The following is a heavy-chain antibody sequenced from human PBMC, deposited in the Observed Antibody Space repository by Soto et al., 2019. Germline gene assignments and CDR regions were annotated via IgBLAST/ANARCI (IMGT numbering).Heavy chain of an antibody. Sequence: QVQLVESGGGVVQPGRSLRLSCAASGFTFSSYGMHWVRQAPGKGLEWVAVISYDGSNKYYADSVKGRFTISRDNSKNTLYLQMNSLRAEDTAVYYCAKDQERLRSFLDYWGQGTLVTVSS. D-gene: IGHD5-12*01. CDR1: GFTFSSYG. CDR2: ISYDGSNK. V-gene: IGHV3-30*18. CDR3: AKDQERLRSFLDY. J-gene: IGHJ4*02.